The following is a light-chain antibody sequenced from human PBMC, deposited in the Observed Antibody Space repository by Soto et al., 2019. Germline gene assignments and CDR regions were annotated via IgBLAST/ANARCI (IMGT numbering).Light chain of an antibody. CDR2: DAS. J-gene: IGKJ5*01. V-gene: IGKV3-11*01. Sequence: EIVFTQSPATLSLSPGERATLSCRASQSVNSYLAWYQHKPGQAPRLLIHDASNRATGIPARFSGSGSGTDFTLTISSLEPEDFAVYYCQQRTNWPSSTFGQGTRLEIK. CDR1: QSVNSY. CDR3: QQRTNWPSST.